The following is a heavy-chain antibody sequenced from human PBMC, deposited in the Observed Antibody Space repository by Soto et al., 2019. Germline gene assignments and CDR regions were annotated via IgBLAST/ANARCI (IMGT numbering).Heavy chain of an antibody. D-gene: IGHD3-22*01. V-gene: IGHV1-46*03. Sequence: ASVKVSCKAFGYTFSNYYMHWVRQAPGQGLEWMGLINPSGGGTRYAQKFQGRVTMTRDTSTSTVYMELSSLRSEDTAVYYCTRGGSGYSNWFDPWGQGTLVTVSS. J-gene: IGHJ5*02. CDR2: INPSGGGT. CDR1: GYTFSNYY. CDR3: TRGGSGYSNWFDP.